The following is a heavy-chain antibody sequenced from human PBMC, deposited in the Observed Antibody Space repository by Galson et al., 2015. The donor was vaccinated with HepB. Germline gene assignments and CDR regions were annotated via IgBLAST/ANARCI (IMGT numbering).Heavy chain of an antibody. CDR1: GFTFSSYG. CDR3: ARAKLVLGWFDP. J-gene: IGHJ5*02. D-gene: IGHD6-13*01. Sequence: SLRLSCAASGFTFSSYGMHWVRQAPGKGLEWVAVIWYDGSNKYYADSVKGRFTISRDNSKNTLYLQMNSLRAEDTAVYYCARAKLVLGWFDPWGQGTLVTVSS. V-gene: IGHV3-33*01. CDR2: IWYDGSNK.